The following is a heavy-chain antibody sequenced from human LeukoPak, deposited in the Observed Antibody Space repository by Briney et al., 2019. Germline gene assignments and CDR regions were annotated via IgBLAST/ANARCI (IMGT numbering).Heavy chain of an antibody. D-gene: IGHD1-26*01. CDR1: GYTFTGYY. Sequence: ASVKVSCTASGYTFTGYYMHWVRQAPGQGLEWMGWINPNSGGTNYAQKFQGRVTMTRDTSISTAYMELSRLRSDDTAVYYCARGVSGKQPLDYWGQGTLVTASS. CDR3: ARGVSGKQPLDY. CDR2: INPNSGGT. V-gene: IGHV1-2*02. J-gene: IGHJ4*02.